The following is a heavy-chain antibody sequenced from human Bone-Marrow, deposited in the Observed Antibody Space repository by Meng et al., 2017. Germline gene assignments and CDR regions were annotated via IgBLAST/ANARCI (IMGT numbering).Heavy chain of an antibody. V-gene: IGHV3-11*01. D-gene: IGHD3-9*01. CDR1: GSTFSYYY. CDR2: ISSIGSTI. CDR3: TTGTVRYFDWLPD. Sequence: GESLKISCAASGSTFSYYYMSWIRQAPGKGLEWVSYISSIGSTIYYADSVKGRFTISRDNAKNSLYLQMNSLKTEDTAVYYCTTGTVRYFDWLPDWGQGTLVTVSS. J-gene: IGHJ4*02.